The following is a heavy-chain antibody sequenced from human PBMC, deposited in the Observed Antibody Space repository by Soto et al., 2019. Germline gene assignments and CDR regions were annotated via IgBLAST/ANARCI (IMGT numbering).Heavy chain of an antibody. D-gene: IGHD6-13*01. CDR3: ARDRSIAAAGTGDWFDP. V-gene: IGHV1-18*01. Sequence: GASVKVSCKASGYTFTSYGISWVRQAPGQGLEWMGWISAYNGNTNYAQKLQGRVTMTTDTSTSTAYMELRSLRSDDTAVYYCARDRSIAAAGTGDWFDPWGQGTLVTVSS. CDR2: ISAYNGNT. CDR1: GYTFTSYG. J-gene: IGHJ5*02.